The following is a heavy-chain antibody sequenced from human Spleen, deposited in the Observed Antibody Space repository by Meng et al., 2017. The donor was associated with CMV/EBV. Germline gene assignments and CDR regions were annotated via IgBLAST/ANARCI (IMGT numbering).Heavy chain of an antibody. J-gene: IGHJ4*02. V-gene: IGHV3-30*04. CDR2: ISYDGSNK. Sequence: GESLKISCAASGFTFSSYAMHWVRQAPGKGLEWVAVISYDGSNKYYADSVKGRFTISRDNSKNTPYLQMNSLRAEDTAVYYCARAYSMTTVPNFDYWGQGTLVTVSS. CDR3: ARAYSMTTVPNFDY. CDR1: GFTFSSYA. D-gene: IGHD4-11*01.